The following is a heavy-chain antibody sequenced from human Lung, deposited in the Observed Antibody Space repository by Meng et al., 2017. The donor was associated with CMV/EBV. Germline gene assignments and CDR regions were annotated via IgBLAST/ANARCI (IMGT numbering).Heavy chain of an antibody. V-gene: IGHV1-18*04. Sequence: ASAXVSSKASSYTFSSYGINWVRQAPGQGLEWMGWISAYNGNTKYAQNLQGRVIMTTDTSTSTAYMDLRSLRSDDTAVYYCAKSWSYSVWSGWGKTDYYYYGMDVWXQGTXVTVSS. CDR2: ISAYNGNT. CDR1: SYTFSSYG. CDR3: AKSWSYSVWSGWGKTDYYYYGMDV. J-gene: IGHJ6*02. D-gene: IGHD5/OR15-5a*01.